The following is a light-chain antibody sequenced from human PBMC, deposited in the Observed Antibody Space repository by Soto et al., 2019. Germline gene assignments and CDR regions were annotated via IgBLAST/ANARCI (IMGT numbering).Light chain of an antibody. V-gene: IGKV3D-15*01. CDR1: QSVSSN. J-gene: IGKJ4*01. CDR2: GAS. CDR3: QQYNNWPLT. Sequence: EIVMTQSPATLSVSPGERATLSCRASQSVSSNLAWYQQKPGHAPRLLIYGASTRATGIPARFRGSGSGTEFTLTISSLQSEDFAVYYCQQYNNWPLTFGGGTKVEIK.